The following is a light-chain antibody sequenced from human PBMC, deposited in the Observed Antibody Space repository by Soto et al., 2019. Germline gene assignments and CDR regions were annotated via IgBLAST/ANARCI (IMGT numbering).Light chain of an antibody. CDR2: SNN. CDR1: SSNIGTYT. CDR3: AVWDDSHVL. J-gene: IGLJ2*01. Sequence: QSVLTQPPSASGTPGQRVTISCSGSSSNIGTYTVNWYQQLPGTAPKLLIYSNNQRPSGVPDRFSGSKSGTSASLAISGLQSEDEADYYCAVWDDSHVLFGGGTKVTVL. V-gene: IGLV1-44*01.